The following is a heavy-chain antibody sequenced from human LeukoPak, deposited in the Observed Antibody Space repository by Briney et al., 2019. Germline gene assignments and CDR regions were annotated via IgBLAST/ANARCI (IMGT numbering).Heavy chain of an antibody. D-gene: IGHD1-26*01. V-gene: IGHV1-46*01. CDR1: GYTFTSYY. CDR3: ARDVGMGAKFYFDY. J-gene: IGHJ4*02. Sequence: ASVTVSCKASGYTFTSYYLHWVRQAPGQGLEWMGIINPNGGATTYAQKFQGRVTMTRDTSTSTVYMEVSSLGSEDTAVYYCARDVGMGAKFYFDYWGQGTLVTVSS. CDR2: INPNGGAT.